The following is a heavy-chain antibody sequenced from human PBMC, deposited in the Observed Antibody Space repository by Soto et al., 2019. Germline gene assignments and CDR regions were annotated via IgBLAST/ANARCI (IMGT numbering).Heavy chain of an antibody. V-gene: IGHV4-4*02. CDR2: IYQSGST. D-gene: IGHD2-15*01. CDR1: GGVIISSNW. CDR3: ARASRYSSSSYYFYGMDV. J-gene: IGHJ6*02. Sequence: QVQLQESGPGLVKPSGTLSLTCAVSGGVIISSNWWNWVRQPPGKGLEWIGEIYQSGSTNYHPSLKSRVTMSVDKSKNQFSLKLSSVTAADTAVYYCARASRYSSSSYYFYGMDVWGQGTTVTVSS.